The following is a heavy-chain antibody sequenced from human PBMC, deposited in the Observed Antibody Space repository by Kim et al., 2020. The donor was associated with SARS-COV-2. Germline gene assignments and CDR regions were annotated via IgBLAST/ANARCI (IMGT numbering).Heavy chain of an antibody. Sequence: ASVKVSCKASSYTFNTDGISWVRQAPGQGLEWMGWISGYNGDTKYAQNFQGRVTMTTDTSTSIAYMELRSLRSDDTAVYYCARDLRCSSTTCAAGYYYYYAMDVWGQGTTVTVSS. J-gene: IGHJ6*02. CDR1: SYTFNTDG. D-gene: IGHD2-2*01. CDR2: ISGYNGDT. V-gene: IGHV1-18*01. CDR3: ARDLRCSSTTCAAGYYYYYAMDV.